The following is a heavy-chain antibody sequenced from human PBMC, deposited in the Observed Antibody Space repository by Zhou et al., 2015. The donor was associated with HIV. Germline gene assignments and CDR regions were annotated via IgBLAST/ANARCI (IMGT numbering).Heavy chain of an antibody. D-gene: IGHD4-17*01. V-gene: IGHV1-69*02. CDR2: IIPILGIA. Sequence: QVQLVQSGAEVKKPGSSVKVSCKASGGTFSSYTISWVRQAPGQGLEWMGRIIPILGIANYAQKFQGRVTITADKSTSTAYMELSSLRSEDTAVYYCARGSTVTNYYYYYGMDVWGQGTTVTVSS. CDR1: GGTFSSYT. CDR3: ARGSTVTNYYYYYGMDV. J-gene: IGHJ6*02.